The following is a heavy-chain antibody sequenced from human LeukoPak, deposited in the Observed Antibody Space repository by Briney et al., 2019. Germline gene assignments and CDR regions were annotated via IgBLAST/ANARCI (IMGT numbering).Heavy chain of an antibody. D-gene: IGHD5-18*01. CDR2: ISYSGGTT. CDR3: AKDESWMQLWLVY. Sequence: GGSLRLSCAASGFSFSNYVLSWLRQAPGKGLEWVSSISYSGGTTYYADSVKGRFTISRDNSKNTLYLQMNSLRAEDTAVYYCAKDESWMQLWLVYWGQGTLVTASS. J-gene: IGHJ4*02. CDR1: GFSFSNYV. V-gene: IGHV3-23*01.